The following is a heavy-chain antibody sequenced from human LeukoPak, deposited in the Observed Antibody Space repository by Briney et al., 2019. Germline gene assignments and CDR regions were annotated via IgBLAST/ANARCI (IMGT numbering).Heavy chain of an antibody. J-gene: IGHJ4*02. CDR2: IDYDGSST. D-gene: IGHD2-15*01. CDR3: ARVGLTTTPYFYY. CDR1: GFTFTNYW. V-gene: IGHV3-74*01. Sequence: GGSLRLSCAASGFTFTNYWMHWVRQAPGKGLEWISRIDYDGSSTSYADSVKGRFTVSRDNAKNTLYLQMNSLRAEDTAVYYCARVGLTTTPYFYYWGQGTLVTVSS.